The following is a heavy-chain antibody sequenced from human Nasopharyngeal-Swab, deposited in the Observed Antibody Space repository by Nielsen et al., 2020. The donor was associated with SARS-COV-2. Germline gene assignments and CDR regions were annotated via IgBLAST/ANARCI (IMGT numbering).Heavy chain of an antibody. J-gene: IGHJ6*03. D-gene: IGHD6-6*01. CDR2: ISSSSSYI. CDR3: ARATGLEYSGSTWNYYYMDV. Sequence: GASLKISCAASGFTFSSYSMNWVRQAPGKGLEWVSSISSSSSYIYYADSVKGRFTISRDNAKNSLYLQMNSLRAEDTAVYYCARATGLEYSGSTWNYYYMDVWGKGTTVTVSS. CDR1: GFTFSSYS. V-gene: IGHV3-21*01.